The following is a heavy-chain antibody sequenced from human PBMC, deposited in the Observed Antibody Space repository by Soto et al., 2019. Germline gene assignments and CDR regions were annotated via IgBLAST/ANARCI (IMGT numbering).Heavy chain of an antibody. CDR3: ARDLGVPGWEGDYYYGMDV. CDR2: ISSSSSYI. Sequence: GGSLRLSCAASGFTFSSYSMNWVRQAPGKGLEWVSSISSSSSYIYYADSVKGRFTISRDNAKNSLYLQMNSLRAEDTAVYYCARDLGVPGWEGDYYYGMDVWGQGTTVTVSS. D-gene: IGHD2-2*01. CDR1: GFTFSSYS. J-gene: IGHJ6*02. V-gene: IGHV3-21*01.